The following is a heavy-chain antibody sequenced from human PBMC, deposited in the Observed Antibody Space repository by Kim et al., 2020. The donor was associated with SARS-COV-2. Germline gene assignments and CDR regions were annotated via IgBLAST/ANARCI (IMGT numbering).Heavy chain of an antibody. CDR2: ISSSSYI. J-gene: IGHJ4*02. D-gene: IGHD2-15*01. CDR1: GFTFSSYS. Sequence: GGSLRLSCAASGFTFSSYSMNWVRQAPGKGLEWVSSISSSSYIYYADSVKGRFTISRDNAKNSLYLQMNSLRAEDTAVYYCARDQSVVADFDYWGQGTLVTVSS. V-gene: IGHV3-21*01. CDR3: ARDQSVVADFDY.